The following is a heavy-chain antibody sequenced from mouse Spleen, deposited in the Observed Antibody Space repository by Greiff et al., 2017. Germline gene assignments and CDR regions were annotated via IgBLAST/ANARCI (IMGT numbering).Heavy chain of an antibody. CDR1: GYAFTNYL. Sequence: QVQLQQSGAELVRPGTSVKVSCKASGYAFTNYLIEWVKQRPGQGLEWIGVINPGSGGTNYNEKFKGKATLTADKSSSTAYMQLSSLTSEDSAVYFCARKNWDVDYFDYWGQGTTLTVSS. CDR3: ARKNWDVDYFDY. J-gene: IGHJ2*01. V-gene: IGHV1-54*01. D-gene: IGHD4-1*01. CDR2: INPGSGGT.